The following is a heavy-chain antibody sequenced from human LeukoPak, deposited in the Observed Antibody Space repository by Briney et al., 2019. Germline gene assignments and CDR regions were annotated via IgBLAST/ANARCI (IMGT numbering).Heavy chain of an antibody. J-gene: IGHJ4*02. CDR3: ARGSYSSSPLDY. Sequence: ASVKVSCKASGYTFTSYDINWVRQATGQGLEWMGWMNPNSGNTGYAQKFQGRVTMTRNTSISTAYMELSSLRPEDTAVYYCARGSYSSSPLDYWGQGTLVTVSS. D-gene: IGHD6-6*01. V-gene: IGHV1-8*01. CDR1: GYTFTSYD. CDR2: MNPNSGNT.